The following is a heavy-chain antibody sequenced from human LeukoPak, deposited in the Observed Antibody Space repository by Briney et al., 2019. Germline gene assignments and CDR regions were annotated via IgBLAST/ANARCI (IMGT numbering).Heavy chain of an antibody. CDR2: IGAYNGNT. D-gene: IGHD3-10*01. Sequence: GASVKVSCKASGYTFTSYGISWVRQAPGQGLEWMGWIGAYNGNTNYAQKLQGRVTMTTDTSTSTAYMELRSLRSDDTAVYYCARGDGSGSRSLYGMDVWGQGTTVTVSS. CDR1: GYTFTSYG. CDR3: ARGDGSGSRSLYGMDV. J-gene: IGHJ6*02. V-gene: IGHV1-18*01.